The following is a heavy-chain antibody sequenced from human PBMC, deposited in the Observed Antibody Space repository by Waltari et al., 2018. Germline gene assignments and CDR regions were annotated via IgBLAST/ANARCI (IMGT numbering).Heavy chain of an antibody. CDR3: ARSTTSSPPFDY. D-gene: IGHD6-6*01. V-gene: IGHV4-4*07. CDR1: GGSISSYS. J-gene: IGHJ4*02. CDR2: IYTSGST. Sequence: QVQLQESGPGLVKPSETLSLTCTVSGGSISSYSWRWFRQPAGKGLEWIGRIYTSGSTNYNPSLKSRVTMSVDTSKNQFSLKLSSVTAADTAVYYCARSTTSSPPFDYWGQGTLVTVSS.